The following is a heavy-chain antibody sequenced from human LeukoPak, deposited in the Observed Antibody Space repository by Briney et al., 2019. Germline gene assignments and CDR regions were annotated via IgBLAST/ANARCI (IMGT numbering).Heavy chain of an antibody. V-gene: IGHV3-53*01. D-gene: IGHD4-17*01. CDR2: IYGDGAT. Sequence: GGSLRLSCVASGFTVTSTYMSWVRQAPAKGPEWLSVIYGDGATYYADSVKGRFTISRDNSKNTLYLQMNSLRPEDTAVYYCAIGRDYGTFDIWGQGTMVTVSS. J-gene: IGHJ3*02. CDR3: AIGRDYGTFDI. CDR1: GFTVTSTY.